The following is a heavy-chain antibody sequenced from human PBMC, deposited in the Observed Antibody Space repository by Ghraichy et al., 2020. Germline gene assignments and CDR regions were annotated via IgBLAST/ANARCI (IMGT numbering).Heavy chain of an antibody. J-gene: IGHJ4*02. D-gene: IGHD2-2*01. Sequence: GGSLRLSCAASGFTFSSYGMHWVRQAPGKGLEWVAFIHYDGSNKYYADSVKGRFTIFRDNSKNTLYLQMNSLRAEDTAVYYCAKVPYCSSTSCYPDYWGQGTLVTVSS. CDR1: GFTFSSYG. CDR2: IHYDGSNK. V-gene: IGHV3-30*02. CDR3: AKVPYCSSTSCYPDY.